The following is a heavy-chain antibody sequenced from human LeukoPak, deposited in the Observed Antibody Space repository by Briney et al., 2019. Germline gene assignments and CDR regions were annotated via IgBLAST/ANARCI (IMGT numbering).Heavy chain of an antibody. V-gene: IGHV3-23*01. J-gene: IGHJ6*02. CDR1: GFTFSSYA. Sequence: PGGSLRLSCVASGFTFSSYAMSWVRQAPGKGLEWVSGISGSGGSTYYADSVKGRFTISRDNSKNTLYLQMNSLRAEDTAVYYCARVGIVVVTYGMDVWGQGTTVTVSS. CDR2: ISGSGGST. D-gene: IGHD2-21*02. CDR3: ARVGIVVVTYGMDV.